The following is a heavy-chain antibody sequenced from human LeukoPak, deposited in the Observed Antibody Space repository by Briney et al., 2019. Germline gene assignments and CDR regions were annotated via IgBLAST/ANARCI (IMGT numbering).Heavy chain of an antibody. D-gene: IGHD5-18*01. CDR3: ARDMRDSYAAHGMDV. Sequence: GASVKVSCKASGYTFTGYYMHWVRQAPGQGLEWMGIINPSGGSTSYAQKFQGRVTMTRDTSTSTVYMELSSLRSEDTAVYYCARDMRDSYAAHGMDVWGQGTTVTVSS. J-gene: IGHJ6*02. CDR1: GYTFTGYY. V-gene: IGHV1-46*01. CDR2: INPSGGST.